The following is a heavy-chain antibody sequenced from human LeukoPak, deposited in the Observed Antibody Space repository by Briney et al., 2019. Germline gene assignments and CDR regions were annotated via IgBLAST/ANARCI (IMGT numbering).Heavy chain of an antibody. J-gene: IGHJ4*02. CDR1: GFTFSSYA. Sequence: GGSLRLSCAASGFTFSSYAMHWVRQAPGKGLEWVAVISYDGSNKYYADSVKGRFTISRDNSKNTLYLQMNSLRAEDTAVYYCARATTTVVTYLDYWGQGTLVTVSS. CDR2: ISYDGSNK. D-gene: IGHD4-23*01. V-gene: IGHV3-30-3*01. CDR3: ARATTTVVTYLDY.